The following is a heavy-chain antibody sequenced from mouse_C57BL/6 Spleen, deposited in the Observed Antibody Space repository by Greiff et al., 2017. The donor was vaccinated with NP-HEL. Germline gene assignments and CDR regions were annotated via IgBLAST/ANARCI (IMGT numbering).Heavy chain of an antibody. CDR1: GYTFTSYW. V-gene: IGHV1-55*01. D-gene: IGHD2-4*01. CDR2: IYPGSGST. J-gene: IGHJ1*03. Sequence: QVQLQQPGAELVKPGASVKMSCKASGYTFTSYWITWVKQRPGQGLEWIGDIYPGSGSTNYNERFRSKATLTVDTSSSTAYMQLSSLTSEDSAVYYCARGEYDYDWYFDVWGTGTTVTVSS. CDR3: ARGEYDYDWYFDV.